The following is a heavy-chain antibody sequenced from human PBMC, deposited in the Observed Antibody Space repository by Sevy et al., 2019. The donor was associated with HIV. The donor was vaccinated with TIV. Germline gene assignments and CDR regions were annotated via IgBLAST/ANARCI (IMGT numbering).Heavy chain of an antibody. CDR1: GFSFSYYG. D-gene: IGHD1-26*01. J-gene: IGHJ6*02. CDR3: ANAYSGSYSHSYLYALDV. V-gene: IGHV3-30*18. CDR2: ISHDGINE. Sequence: GGSRRLSCIGSGFSFSYYGIHWVRQSPGKGLDWVALISHDGINEYYADSVKGRFTISRDNSKNTVCLEMNSLRNEDTAIYFCANAYSGSYSHSYLYALDVWGQGTTVTVSS.